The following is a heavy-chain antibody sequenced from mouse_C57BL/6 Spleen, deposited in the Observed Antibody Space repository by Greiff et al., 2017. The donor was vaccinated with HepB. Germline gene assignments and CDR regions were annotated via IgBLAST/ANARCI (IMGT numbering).Heavy chain of an antibody. D-gene: IGHD4-1*01. CDR1: GFNIKDDY. J-gene: IGHJ2*01. Sequence: EVQLQESGAELVRPGASVKLSCTASGFNIKDDYMHWVKQRPEQGLEWIGWIDPENGDTEYASKFQGKATITADPSSNTAYLQLSSLTSEDTAVYYCTTRNWVDYWGQGTTLTVSS. CDR2: IDPENGDT. CDR3: TTRNWVDY. V-gene: IGHV14-4*01.